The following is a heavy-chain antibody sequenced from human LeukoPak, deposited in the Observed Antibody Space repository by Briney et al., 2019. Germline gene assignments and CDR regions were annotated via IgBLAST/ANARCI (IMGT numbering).Heavy chain of an antibody. J-gene: IGHJ4*02. CDR2: INPNDGDT. CDR3: ARANFLYCSSSTCLFDY. Sequence: ASVQVSCTASGYTFTDYYMHWLRQAPGQGFEWMGWINPNDGDTNYAQKFQGRVTMTRDTSISTVHMEVSTLRSDDTAVYYCARANFLYCSSSTCLFDYWGQGTLVTVSS. CDR1: GYTFTDYY. D-gene: IGHD2-2*01. V-gene: IGHV1-2*02.